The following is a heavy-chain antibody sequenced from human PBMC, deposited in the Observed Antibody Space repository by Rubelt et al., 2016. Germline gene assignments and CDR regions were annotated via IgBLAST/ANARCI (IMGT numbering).Heavy chain of an antibody. V-gene: IGHV4-34*01. CDR1: GGSFSGYY. J-gene: IGHJ5*02. Sequence: QVQLQQWGAGLLKPSETLSLTCAVYGGSFSGYYWSWIRQPPGKGLEWIGEINHSGSTNYNPSLKSRVTISVDTSKNQCSLKLSSVTAADTAGYYCARGPSPHNWFDPWGQGTLVTVSS. CDR2: INHSGST. CDR3: ARGPSPHNWFDP.